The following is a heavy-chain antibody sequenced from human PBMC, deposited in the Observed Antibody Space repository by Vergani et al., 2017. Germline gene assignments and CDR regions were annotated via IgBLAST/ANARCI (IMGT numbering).Heavy chain of an antibody. V-gene: IGHV4-38-2*02. J-gene: IGHJ6*02. CDR1: GYSISSGYY. Sequence: QLQLQESGPGLVKPSETLSLTCTVSGYSISSGYYWGWIRQPPGKGLEWIGSIYHSGSTYYNPSLKSRVTISVDTSKNQFSLKLSSVTAADTAVYYCARGRRGGVVRGVMDYGMDVWGQGTTVTVSS. D-gene: IGHD3-10*01. CDR3: ARGRRGGVVRGVMDYGMDV. CDR2: IYHSGST.